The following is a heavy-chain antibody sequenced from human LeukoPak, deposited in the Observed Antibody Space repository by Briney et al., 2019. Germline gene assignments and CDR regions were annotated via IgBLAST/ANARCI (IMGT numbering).Heavy chain of an antibody. Sequence: SETLSLTRTVSGGSISSYYWSWIRQPPGKGLEWIGYIYYSGSTNYNPSLKSRVTISVDTSKNQFSLKLSSVTAADTAVYYCAREKGIVAGLYYYYGMDVWGQGTTVTVSS. CDR3: AREKGIVAGLYYYYGMDV. V-gene: IGHV4-59*01. CDR1: GGSISSYY. D-gene: IGHD6-19*01. CDR2: IYYSGST. J-gene: IGHJ6*02.